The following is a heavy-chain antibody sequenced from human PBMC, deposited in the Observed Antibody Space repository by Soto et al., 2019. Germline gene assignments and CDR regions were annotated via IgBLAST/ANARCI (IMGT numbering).Heavy chain of an antibody. CDR3: ASRDSYGWGWFDP. D-gene: IGHD5-18*01. CDR1: GGTLSSYD. CDR2: IIPICGTA. V-gene: IGHV1-69*06. Sequence: QVQLVQSGAEVKKPGSSVKVSCKASGGTLSSYDISWVRQAPGQGLEWMGGIIPICGTANYEQKFQGRVTITADKSTSTAYMELSSLRSEDTDVYYCASRDSYGWGWFDPGGQGTLVTVS. J-gene: IGHJ5*02.